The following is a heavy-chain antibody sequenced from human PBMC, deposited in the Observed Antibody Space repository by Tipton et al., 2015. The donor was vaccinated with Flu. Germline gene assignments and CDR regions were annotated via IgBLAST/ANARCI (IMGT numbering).Heavy chain of an antibody. D-gene: IGHD3-10*01. CDR1: GGSISSHY. V-gene: IGHV4-59*11. CDR3: ARIQGGYYGSESYDT. CDR2: IYYSGSI. J-gene: IGHJ5*02. Sequence: TLSLTCTVSGGSISSHYWSWIRQPPGKGLEWIGYIYYSGSISYNPSLKSRVTISVDTSKNQFSLKLSSVTAADTAVYYCARIQGGYYGSESYDTWGQGMLVTVSS.